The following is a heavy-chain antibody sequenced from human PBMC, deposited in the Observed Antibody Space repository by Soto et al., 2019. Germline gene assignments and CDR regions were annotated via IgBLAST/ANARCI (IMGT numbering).Heavy chain of an antibody. CDR2: IYYSGST. CDR1: GGSISSYY. D-gene: IGHD6-13*01. Sequence: SETLSLTCTVSGGSISSYYWSWIRQPPGKGLEWIGYIYYSGSTNYNPSLKSRVTISVDTSKNQFSLKLNSVTAADTAVYYCARVPYSSSSARFDPWGQGTLVTVSS. J-gene: IGHJ5*02. CDR3: ARVPYSSSSARFDP. V-gene: IGHV4-59*01.